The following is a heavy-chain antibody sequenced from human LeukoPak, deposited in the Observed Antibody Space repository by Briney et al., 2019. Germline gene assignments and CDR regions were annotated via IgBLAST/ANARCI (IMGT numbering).Heavy chain of an antibody. J-gene: IGHJ4*02. V-gene: IGHV4-39*01. CDR2: IYYNGNT. D-gene: IGHD3-16*01. CDR3: ARKPLGGLISMSYFDY. CDR1: SSYG. Sequence: SSYGMHWVRQAPGKGLEWIGSIYYNGNTYYNPSLKSRVTISVDTSKNQFSLKLSSVTAADTAVYYCARKPLGGLISMSYFDYWGQGALVTVSS.